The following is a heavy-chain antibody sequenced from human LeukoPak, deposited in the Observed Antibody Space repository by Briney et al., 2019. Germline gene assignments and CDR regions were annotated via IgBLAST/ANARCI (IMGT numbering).Heavy chain of an antibody. D-gene: IGHD2-8*01. CDR1: GYNFISYY. CDR3: AREDVVLVDAVRYYYYGMDV. J-gene: IGHJ6*02. V-gene: IGHV1-46*01. CDR2: INPSGGST. Sequence: ASVKVSCKASGYNFISYYMHWVRQAPGQGLEWMGIINPSGGSTSYAQKFQDRVTMTRDTSTSTVNMELSSLKSEDTAVYYCAREDVVLVDAVRYYYYGMDVWGQGTTVTVSS.